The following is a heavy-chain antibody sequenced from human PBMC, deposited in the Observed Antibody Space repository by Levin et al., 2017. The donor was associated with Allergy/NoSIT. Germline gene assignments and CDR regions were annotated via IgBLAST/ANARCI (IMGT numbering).Heavy chain of an antibody. CDR1: GGSFSGYY. J-gene: IGHJ5*02. CDR2: INHSGST. CDR3: ARGIGLWRSSSWYLPLGGFDP. D-gene: IGHD6-13*01. Sequence: PSETLSLTCAVYGGSFSGYYWSWIRQPPGKGLEWIGEINHSGSTNYNPSLKSRVTISVDTSKNQFSLKLSSVTAADTAVYYCARGIGLWRSSSWYLPLGGFDPWGQGTLVTVSS. V-gene: IGHV4-34*01.